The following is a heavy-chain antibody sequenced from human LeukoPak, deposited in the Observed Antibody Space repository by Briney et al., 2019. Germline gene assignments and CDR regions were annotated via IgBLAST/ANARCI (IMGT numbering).Heavy chain of an antibody. D-gene: IGHD6-19*01. V-gene: IGHV1-18*01. J-gene: IGHJ4*02. CDR2: INTYNGNR. CDR3: ARDPHEFSSGWSHFDY. Sequence: ASVKVSCKASGYTFTNYGISWVRQAPGQGLEWMGWINTYNGNRNYAQKLRGRVTMTTDTSTSTAYMELRSLRCDDTAVYYCARDPHEFSSGWSHFDYWGQGTLVTVSS. CDR1: GYTFTNYG.